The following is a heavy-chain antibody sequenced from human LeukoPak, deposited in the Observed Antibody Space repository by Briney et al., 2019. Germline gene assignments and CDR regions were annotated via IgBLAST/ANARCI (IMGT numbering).Heavy chain of an antibody. J-gene: IGHJ4*02. Sequence: SETLSLTCAVYGGSFSGYYWSWIRQPPGKGLEWIGEINHSGSTNYNPSLKSRVTMSVDTSKNQFSLKLSSVTAADTAVYYCARSRPSGGGDCSFDYWGQGTLVTVSS. CDR1: GGSFSGYY. D-gene: IGHD2-21*02. V-gene: IGHV4-34*01. CDR2: INHSGST. CDR3: ARSRPSGGGDCSFDY.